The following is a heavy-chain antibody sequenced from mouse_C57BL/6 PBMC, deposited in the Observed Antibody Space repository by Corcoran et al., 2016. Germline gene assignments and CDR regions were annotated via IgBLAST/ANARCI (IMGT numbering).Heavy chain of an antibody. CDR3: ARIEDDYDPYWYFDV. J-gene: IGHJ1*03. CDR2: INPYNGGT. V-gene: IGHV1-19*01. Sequence: EVQLRQSGPVLVKPGASVKMSCKASGYTFTDYYMNWVKQSHGKSLEWIGVINPYNGGTSYNQKFKGKATLTVDKSSSTAYMELNSLTSEDSAVYYCARIEDDYDPYWYFDVWGTGTTVTVSS. CDR1: GYTFTDYY. D-gene: IGHD2-4*01.